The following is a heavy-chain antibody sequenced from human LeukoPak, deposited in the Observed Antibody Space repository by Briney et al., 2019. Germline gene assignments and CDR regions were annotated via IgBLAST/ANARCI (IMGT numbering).Heavy chain of an antibody. J-gene: IGHJ5*02. CDR3: ARRYCSGGSCYSLSWFDP. CDR2: IIPILGIA. CDR1: GGTFSSYA. D-gene: IGHD2-15*01. V-gene: IGHV1-69*04. Sequence: GASVKVSCKASGGTFSSYAISWVRQAPGQGLEWMGRIIPILGIANYAQKLQGRVTMTTDTSTSTAYMELRSLRSDDTAVYYCARRYCSGGSCYSLSWFDPWGQGTLVTVSS.